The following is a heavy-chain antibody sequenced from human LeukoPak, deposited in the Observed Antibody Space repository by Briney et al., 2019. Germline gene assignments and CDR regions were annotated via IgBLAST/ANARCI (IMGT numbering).Heavy chain of an antibody. J-gene: IGHJ4*02. CDR2: IRSDGST. CDR3: AKDLDVDTAMVFDY. CDR1: GFTVSSNY. V-gene: IGHV3-53*01. Sequence: PGGSLRLSCTASGFTVSSNYMSWVRQAPGKGLEWVSVIRSDGSTNHADSVKGRFTISRDNSKNTLYLQMNSLRAEDTAAYYCAKDLDVDTAMVFDYWGQGTLVTVSS. D-gene: IGHD5-18*01.